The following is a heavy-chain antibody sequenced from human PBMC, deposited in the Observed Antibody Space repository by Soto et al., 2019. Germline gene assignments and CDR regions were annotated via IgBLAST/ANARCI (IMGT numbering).Heavy chain of an antibody. Sequence: GGSLRLSCAASGFTFSSYAMSWVRQAPGKGLEWVSAISGSGGSTYYADSVKGRFTISRDNSKNTLYLQMNSLRAEDTAVYYCAKDQVVTGTTCNDYWGQGTLVTVSS. V-gene: IGHV3-23*01. CDR1: GFTFSSYA. CDR3: AKDQVVTGTTCNDY. J-gene: IGHJ4*02. D-gene: IGHD1-20*01. CDR2: ISGSGGST.